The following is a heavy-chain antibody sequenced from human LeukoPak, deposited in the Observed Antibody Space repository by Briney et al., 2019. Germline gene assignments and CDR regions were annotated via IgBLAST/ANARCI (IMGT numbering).Heavy chain of an antibody. J-gene: IGHJ3*02. V-gene: IGHV3-73*01. Sequence: GSLRLSCAASGFTFSASAMHWVRQASGKGLEWVGRIRSKANTYATAYGASVKGRFTISRDDSKNMAYLRMNSLKTEDTAVYFCTSHDYGDYITFDIWGQGTMVTVSS. CDR1: GFTFSASA. D-gene: IGHD4-17*01. CDR2: IRSKANTYAT. CDR3: TSHDYGDYITFDI.